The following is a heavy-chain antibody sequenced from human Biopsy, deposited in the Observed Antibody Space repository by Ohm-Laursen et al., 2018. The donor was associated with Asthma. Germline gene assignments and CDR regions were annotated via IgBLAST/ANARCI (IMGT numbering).Heavy chain of an antibody. V-gene: IGHV3-30*18. Sequence: SLRLSCTASGFVFRSHAMHWVRQAPGKGLEWVAVVSYDGGVAHYADSMKGRFTISRDNSKNTMYLEMNSLRAEDTAVYYCPKDVFPGWEVRRGPDYWGQGTLVTVSA. CDR2: VSYDGGVA. D-gene: IGHD1-26*01. J-gene: IGHJ4*02. CDR1: GFVFRSHA. CDR3: PKDVFPGWEVRRGPDY.